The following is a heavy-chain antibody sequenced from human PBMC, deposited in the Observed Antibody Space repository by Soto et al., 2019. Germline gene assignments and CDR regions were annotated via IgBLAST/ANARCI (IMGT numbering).Heavy chain of an antibody. D-gene: IGHD2-15*01. CDR1: GGTFSSYA. V-gene: IGHV1-69*13. CDR3: ARDVVVVVAATGYYYYGMDV. Sequence: ASVKVSCKASGGTFSSYAISWVRQAPGQGLEWMGGIIPIFGTANYAQKFQGRVTITADESTSTAYMELSSLRSEDTAVYYCARDVVVVVAATGYYYYGMDVWGQGTTVTSP. J-gene: IGHJ6*02. CDR2: IIPIFGTA.